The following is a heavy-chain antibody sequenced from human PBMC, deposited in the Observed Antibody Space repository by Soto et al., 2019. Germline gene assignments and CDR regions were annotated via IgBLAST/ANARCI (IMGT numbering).Heavy chain of an antibody. V-gene: IGHV4-31*03. CDR1: GGSISSGGYY. CDR2: IYYSGST. J-gene: IGHJ4*02. CDR3: ARVDPADSTFDS. D-gene: IGHD2-2*03. Sequence: PSETLSLTCTVSGGSISSGGYYWSWIRQHPGKGLEWIGYIYYSGSTYYNPSLKSRVTISVDTSKNQFSLKLSSVTAADTAVYYCARVDPADSTFDSRGQGTLVTVYS.